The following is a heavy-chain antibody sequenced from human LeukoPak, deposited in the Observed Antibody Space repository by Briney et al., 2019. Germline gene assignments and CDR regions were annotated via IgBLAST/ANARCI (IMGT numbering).Heavy chain of an antibody. Sequence: GESLKISCKGSGYSFTTYWIGWVRQMPGKGLEWMGIIYPADSDTRYSPSFQGQVTISADKSISTAYLQWSSLKVSDTAMYYCARVVALYYYYYYMDVWGKGTTVTVSS. V-gene: IGHV5-51*01. CDR3: ARVVALYYYYYYMDV. D-gene: IGHD2-15*01. CDR1: GYSFTTYW. CDR2: IYPADSDT. J-gene: IGHJ6*03.